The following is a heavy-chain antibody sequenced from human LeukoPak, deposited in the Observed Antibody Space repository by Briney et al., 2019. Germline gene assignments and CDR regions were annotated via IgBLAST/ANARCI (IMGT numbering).Heavy chain of an antibody. CDR2: MNPNSGNT. Sequence: ASVKVSCKASGYTFTSYDINWGRQGTGQGLEWMGWMNPNSGNTGYAQKFQGRVAMTRNTSISTAYMELSSLRSGDTAVYYCSHIEVVKGAFDIWGQGTMVTVSS. CDR3: SHIEVVKGAFDI. D-gene: IGHD2-21*01. CDR1: GYTFTSYD. V-gene: IGHV1-8*01. J-gene: IGHJ3*02.